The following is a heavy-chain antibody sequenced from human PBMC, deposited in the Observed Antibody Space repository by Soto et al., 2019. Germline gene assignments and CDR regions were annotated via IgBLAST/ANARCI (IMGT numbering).Heavy chain of an antibody. J-gene: IGHJ6*02. Sequence: PGESLKISCKISGYRFSSFWIAWVRQAPGKGLEWVAIILHDGNNKYYADSVKGRFTISRDNSKNTLYLQMNSLRAEDTAVYYCAKDEVLVEVVARDYYGMDVWGQGTTVTVSS. D-gene: IGHD2-15*01. CDR1: GYRFSSFW. CDR3: AKDEVLVEVVARDYYGMDV. V-gene: IGHV3-30-3*02. CDR2: ILHDGNNK.